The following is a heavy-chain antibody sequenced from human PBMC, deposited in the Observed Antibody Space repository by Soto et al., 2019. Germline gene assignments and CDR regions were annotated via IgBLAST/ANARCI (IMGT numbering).Heavy chain of an antibody. CDR3: ARRSYFDY. J-gene: IGHJ4*02. Sequence: QVQLVQSGAEMKKPGASVKVSCKASGYTFITYGISWVRQAPGQGLEWMGWISTYNGNTDYAQKFQGRFTMTTDTSTSTAYMDLGSMISDDTAVDYCARRSYFDYCGQGTLVTVSS. CDR2: ISTYNGNT. V-gene: IGHV1-18*01. CDR1: GYTFITYG.